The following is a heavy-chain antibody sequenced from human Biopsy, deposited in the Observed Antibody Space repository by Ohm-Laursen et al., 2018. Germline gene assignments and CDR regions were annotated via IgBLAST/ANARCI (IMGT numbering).Heavy chain of an antibody. V-gene: IGHV3-74*03. CDR2: INSNGRST. CDR3: ASYDEASGYFAY. CDR1: GFTFSTYW. Sequence: SLRLSCTASGFTFSTYWMQWARQAPGKGLVWVSRINSNGRSTAYADSVKGRFTISRDNAKNTLYLQLNSLRAEDTALYYCASYDEASGYFAYWGQGALVTVSS. J-gene: IGHJ4*02. D-gene: IGHD2-15*01.